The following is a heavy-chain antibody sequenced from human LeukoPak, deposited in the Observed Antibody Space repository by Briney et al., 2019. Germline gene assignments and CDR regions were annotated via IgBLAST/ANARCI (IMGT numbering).Heavy chain of an antibody. CDR3: ARVDGDYGDYYYYMDV. CDR2: IYYSGST. CDR1: GGSISNGGYY. Sequence: PSETLSLTCTVSGGSISNGGYYWSWIRQHPGKGLEWIGNIYYSGSTYYNPSLNSRVTISVDTSENQFSLKLSSVTAADTAVYYCARVDGDYGDYYYYMDVWGKGTTVTVSS. D-gene: IGHD4-17*01. V-gene: IGHV4-31*03. J-gene: IGHJ6*03.